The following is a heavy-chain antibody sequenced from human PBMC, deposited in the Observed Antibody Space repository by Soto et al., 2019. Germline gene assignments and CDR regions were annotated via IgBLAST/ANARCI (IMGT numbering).Heavy chain of an antibody. Sequence: PGGSLRLSCAASGFTFSDYYMSWIRQAPGKGLEWVSYISSSGSTIYYADPVKGRFTVSRDNAKNSLYLQMNSLRAEDTAVYYCAGATWFGRNFRAFDIWGQGTMVTVSS. CDR1: GFTFSDYY. CDR2: ISSSGSTI. J-gene: IGHJ3*02. D-gene: IGHD3-10*01. CDR3: AGATWFGRNFRAFDI. V-gene: IGHV3-11*01.